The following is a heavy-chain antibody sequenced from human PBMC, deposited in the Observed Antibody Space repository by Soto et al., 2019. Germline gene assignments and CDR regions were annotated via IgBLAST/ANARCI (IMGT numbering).Heavy chain of an antibody. D-gene: IGHD4-4*01. CDR1: GFTFSSYS. CDR3: ARAVVSLTTVSDYYYYMDV. CDR2: ISSSSSTI. J-gene: IGHJ6*03. V-gene: IGHV3-48*01. Sequence: EVQLVESGGGLVQPGGSLRLSCAASGFTFSSYSMNWVRQAPGKGLEWVSYISSSSSTIYYADSVKGRFTISRDNAKNSLYLQMNSLRAEDTAVYYCARAVVSLTTVSDYYYYMDVWGKGTTVTVSS.